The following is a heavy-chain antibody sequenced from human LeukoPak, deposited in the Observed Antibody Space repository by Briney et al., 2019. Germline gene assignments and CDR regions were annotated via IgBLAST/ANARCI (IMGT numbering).Heavy chain of an antibody. D-gene: IGHD6-19*01. CDR3: ERPYSSGLYYFDY. CDR1: GRSISSYY. Sequence: PSETLSLTCTVSGRSISSYYWSWIRQPPGKGLEWIGEINHSGSTNYNPSLKSRVTISVDTSKNQFSLKLSSVTAADTAVYYCERPYSSGLYYFDYWGQGTLVTVSS. V-gene: IGHV4-34*01. J-gene: IGHJ4*02. CDR2: INHSGST.